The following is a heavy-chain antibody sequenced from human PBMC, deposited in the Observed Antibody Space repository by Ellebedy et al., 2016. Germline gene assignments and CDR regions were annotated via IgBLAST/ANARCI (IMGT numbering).Heavy chain of an antibody. CDR3: AREGWGSDY. CDR1: GGSISSSSSY. D-gene: IGHD7-27*01. J-gene: IGHJ4*02. Sequence: SETLSLXXTVSGGSISSSSSYWGWIRQPPGKGLEWIGSIYYSGSTYYNPSLKSRVTISVDTSKNQFSLKLSSVTAADTAVYYCAREGWGSDYWGQGTLVTVSS. V-gene: IGHV4-39*07. CDR2: IYYSGST.